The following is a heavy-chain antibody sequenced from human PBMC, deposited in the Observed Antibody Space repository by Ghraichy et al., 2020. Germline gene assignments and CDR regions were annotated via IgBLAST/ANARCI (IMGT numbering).Heavy chain of an antibody. Sequence: SGPTLVKPTQTLTVTCSFSGFSLYTSGMCVTWIRQPPGKALEWLARIDWDDDKYYNPSLKTRLAISKDSSRNQVVLTMTNMDPADTATYYCARMTAGLLVAGWDRVRPPDYWGQGTLVTVSS. CDR2: IDWDDDK. D-gene: IGHD6-19*01. J-gene: IGHJ4*02. V-gene: IGHV2-70*11. CDR1: GFSLYTSGMC. CDR3: ARMTAGLLVAGWDRVRPPDY.